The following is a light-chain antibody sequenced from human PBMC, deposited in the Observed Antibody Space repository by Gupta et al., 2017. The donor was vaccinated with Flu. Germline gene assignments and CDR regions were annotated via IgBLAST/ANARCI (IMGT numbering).Light chain of an antibody. CDR3: CAYAGSSTWV. CDR1: STDVGGHNL. CDR2: EVS. J-gene: IGLJ1*01. V-gene: IGLV2-14*01. Sequence: IYCTGTSTDVGGHNLVSWYQQYPGTAHKVMLYEVSNRPSGVSNRFSASKSGTTASLTISGLQDEDEAYYYSCAYAGSSTWVFGTGTTVTVL.